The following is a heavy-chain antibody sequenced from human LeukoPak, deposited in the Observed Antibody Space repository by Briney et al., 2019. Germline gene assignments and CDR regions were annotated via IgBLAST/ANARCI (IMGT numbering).Heavy chain of an antibody. CDR3: ARAIAAAGAD. J-gene: IGHJ4*02. V-gene: IGHV3-74*01. CDR1: GFTFNTYG. D-gene: IGHD6-13*01. CDR2: INSDGSST. Sequence: GGSLRLSCAASGFTFNTYGMSWARQAPGKGLVWVSRINSDGSSTSYADSVKGRFTISRDNAKNTLYLQMNSLRAEDTAVYYCARAIAAAGADWGQGTLVTVSS.